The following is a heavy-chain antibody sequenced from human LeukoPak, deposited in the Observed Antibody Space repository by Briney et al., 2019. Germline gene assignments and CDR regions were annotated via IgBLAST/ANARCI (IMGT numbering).Heavy chain of an antibody. V-gene: IGHV3-30*02. D-gene: IGHD3-16*01. CDR2: IWYDGSNK. Sequence: GGSLRLSCAASGFTFSSYGMHWVRQAPGKGLEWVAVIWYDGSNKYYADSVKGRFTISRDNSKNTLYLQMNSLRAEDTAVYYCAKDQEMLTYYYYGMDVWGQGTTVTVSS. CDR3: AKDQEMLTYYYYGMDV. J-gene: IGHJ6*02. CDR1: GFTFSSYG.